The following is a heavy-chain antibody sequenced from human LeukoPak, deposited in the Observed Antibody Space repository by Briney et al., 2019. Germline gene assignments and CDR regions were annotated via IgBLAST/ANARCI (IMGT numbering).Heavy chain of an antibody. CDR3: AKDRSLYHYYFDY. Sequence: GGSLRLSCAASGFTFSSYAMSWVRQAPGKGLEWVSAINGSGGSTYYADSVKGRFTISRDNSKNTLYLQMNSLRAEDTAVYYCAKDRSLYHYYFDYWGQGTLVTVSS. V-gene: IGHV3-23*01. CDR2: INGSGGST. CDR1: GFTFSSYA. J-gene: IGHJ4*02. D-gene: IGHD2-15*01.